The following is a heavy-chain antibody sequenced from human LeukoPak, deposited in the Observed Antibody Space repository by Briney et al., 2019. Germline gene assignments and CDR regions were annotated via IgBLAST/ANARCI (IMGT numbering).Heavy chain of an antibody. V-gene: IGHV1-18*01. CDR2: INTYKGDT. J-gene: IGHJ4*02. CDR3: ARDQRYAFDY. CDR1: GYTLTNYS. Sequence: ASVKVSCKASGYTLTNYSISWVRQAPGQGLEWMGWINTYKGDTLYAQKLQGRVTMTADTSTNTAYMELRSLRFDDTAVYYCARDQRYAFDYWGQGILVTVSS. D-gene: IGHD3-9*01.